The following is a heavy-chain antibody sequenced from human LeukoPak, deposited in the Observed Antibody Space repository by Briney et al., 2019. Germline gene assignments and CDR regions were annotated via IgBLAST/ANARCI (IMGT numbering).Heavy chain of an antibody. Sequence: SEILSLTCTVSGGSISSGGYYWSWIRQHPGKGLEWIGYIYYSGSTYYNPSLKSRVTISVDTSKNQFSLKLSSVTAADTAVYYCARYGGSYYLYYFDYWGQGTLVTVSS. V-gene: IGHV4-31*03. CDR3: ARYGGSYYLYYFDY. D-gene: IGHD1-26*01. CDR2: IYYSGST. J-gene: IGHJ4*02. CDR1: GGSISSGGYY.